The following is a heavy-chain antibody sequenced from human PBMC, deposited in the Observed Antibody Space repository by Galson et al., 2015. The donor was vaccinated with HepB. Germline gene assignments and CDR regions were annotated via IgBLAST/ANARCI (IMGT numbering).Heavy chain of an antibody. CDR3: ARHADSSGYYYSAHY. CDR2: IDPSDSYT. J-gene: IGHJ4*02. V-gene: IGHV5-10-1*01. CDR1: GYSFTSYW. Sequence: QSGAEVKKPGESLRISCKGSGYSFTSYWISWVRQRPGKGLEWMGRIDPSDSYTNYSPSFQGHVTISADKSISTAYLQWSSLKASDTAMYYCARHADSSGYYYSAHYWGQGTLVTVSS. D-gene: IGHD3-22*01.